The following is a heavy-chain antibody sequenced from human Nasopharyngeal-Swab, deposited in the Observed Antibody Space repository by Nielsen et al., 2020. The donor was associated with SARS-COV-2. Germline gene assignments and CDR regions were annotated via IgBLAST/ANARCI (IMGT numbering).Heavy chain of an antibody. V-gene: IGHV1-69*10. CDR1: GGTFSSYA. CDR3: ARDHPYYYDSSGYLVGYFDY. J-gene: IGHJ4*02. CDR2: IIPILGIA. Sequence: SVKVSCKASGGTFSSYAISWVRQAPGQGLEWMGGIIPILGIANHAQKFQGRVTITADKSTSTAYMELSSLRSEDTAVYYCARDHPYYYDSSGYLVGYFDYWGQGTLVTVSS. D-gene: IGHD3-22*01.